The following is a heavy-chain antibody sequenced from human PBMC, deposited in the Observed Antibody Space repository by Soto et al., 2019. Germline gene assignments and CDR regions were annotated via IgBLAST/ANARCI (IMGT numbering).Heavy chain of an antibody. J-gene: IGHJ4*02. Sequence: SETLSLTCAVYGGSFSGYYWSWIRQPPGKGLEWIGEINHSGSTNYNPSLKSRVTISVDTSKNQFSLKLSSVTAADTAVYYCARGRARITIFGVSGPPDYWGQGTLVTVSS. CDR2: INHSGST. D-gene: IGHD3-3*01. CDR1: GGSFSGYY. V-gene: IGHV4-34*01. CDR3: ARGRARITIFGVSGPPDY.